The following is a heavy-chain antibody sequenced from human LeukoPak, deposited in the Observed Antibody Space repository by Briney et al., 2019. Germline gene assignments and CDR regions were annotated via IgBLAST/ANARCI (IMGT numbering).Heavy chain of an antibody. Sequence: ASVKVSCKASGYTFTGYYMHWVRQAPGQGLEWMGWINPHSGETKYAQKFQGRVTMTRDTSITTAYMELNSLRSDDTAVYYCAKMGYCSITSCYPHLSTDYFQHWGPGTLVSVSS. CDR1: GYTFTGYY. D-gene: IGHD2-2*01. CDR3: AKMGYCSITSCYPHLSTDYFQH. CDR2: INPHSGET. J-gene: IGHJ1*01. V-gene: IGHV1-2*02.